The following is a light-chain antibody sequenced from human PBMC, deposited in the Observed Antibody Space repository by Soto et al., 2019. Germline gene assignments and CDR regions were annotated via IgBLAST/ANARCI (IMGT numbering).Light chain of an antibody. CDR2: EVS. CDR3: SSYTSGSTLVV. J-gene: IGLJ2*01. CDR1: SSDVGGYNS. Sequence: QSALTQPASVSGSPGQSITISCTGTSSDVGGYNSVSWYQQYPGKAPKVMIYEVSNRPSGVSNRFSGSKSGDTASLTISGLQAADEADYYCSSYTSGSTLVVFGGGTKLTV. V-gene: IGLV2-14*01.